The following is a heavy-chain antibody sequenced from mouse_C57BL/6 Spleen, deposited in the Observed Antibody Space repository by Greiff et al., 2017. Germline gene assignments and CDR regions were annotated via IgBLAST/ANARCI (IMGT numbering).Heavy chain of an antibody. Sequence: VQLQQSGAELARPGASVKLSCKASGYTFTSYGISWVKQRTGQGLEWIGEIYPRSGNTYYNEKFKGKATLTADKSSSTAYMELRSLTSEDSAVYFCARSSDYGSSYWYFDVWGTGTTVTVSS. CDR3: ARSSDYGSSYWYFDV. J-gene: IGHJ1*03. CDR1: GYTFTSYG. D-gene: IGHD1-1*01. CDR2: IYPRSGNT. V-gene: IGHV1-81*01.